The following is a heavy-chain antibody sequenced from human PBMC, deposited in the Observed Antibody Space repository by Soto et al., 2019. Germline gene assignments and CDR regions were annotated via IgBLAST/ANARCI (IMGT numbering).Heavy chain of an antibody. CDR1: GYTFTSYD. D-gene: IGHD1-1*01. CDR2: MNPNSGNT. J-gene: IGHJ4*02. Sequence: QVQLVQSGAEVKKPGASVKVSRKASGYTFTSYDINWVRQATGQGLEWMGWMNPNSGNTGYAQKFQGRVTMTRNTSISTAYMELSSLRSEDTAVYYCARDPPGRWKRYFDYWGQGTLVTVSS. V-gene: IGHV1-8*01. CDR3: ARDPPGRWKRYFDY.